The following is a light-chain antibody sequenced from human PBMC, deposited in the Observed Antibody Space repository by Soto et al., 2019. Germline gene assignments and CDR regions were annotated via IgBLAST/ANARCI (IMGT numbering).Light chain of an antibody. CDR1: SSDVGSYNY. CDR3: SSYTSSGTL. J-gene: IGLJ1*01. CDR2: EVS. Sequence: QSVLTQPASVSGSPGQSITISCTGTSSDVGSYNYVSWYQQHPGKAPKLMIYEVSNRPSGVSSRFSGSKSGNTASLTISGLQAEDEADYYCSSYTSSGTLFGTGTKLIVL. V-gene: IGLV2-14*01.